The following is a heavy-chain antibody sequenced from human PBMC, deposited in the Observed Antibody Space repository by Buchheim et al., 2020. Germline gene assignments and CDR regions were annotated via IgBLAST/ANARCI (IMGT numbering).Heavy chain of an antibody. D-gene: IGHD2-15*01. J-gene: IGHJ5*02. CDR2: IYYSGST. CDR1: GGSISSSSYY. CDR3: ASVWYCSGGSCLTDWFDP. Sequence: QLQLQESGPGLVKPSETLSLTCTVSGGSISSSSYYWGWIRQPPGKGLEWIGSIYYSGSTYYIPSPKSRVTISVDTSKNHFSLKMSHVTAAETAVYYCASVWYCSGGSCLTDWFDPGGQGTL. V-gene: IGHV4-39*02.